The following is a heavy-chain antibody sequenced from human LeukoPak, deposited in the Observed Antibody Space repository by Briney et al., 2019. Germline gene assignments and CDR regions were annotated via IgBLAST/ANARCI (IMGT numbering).Heavy chain of an antibody. CDR1: GGSISSYY. Sequence: WETLSLTCTVSGGSISSYYWSWIRQPAGKGLDWIGRIYTSGSTNYNPSLKSRVTMSVDKSKNQCSLKLSSVTAADTAVYYCARENIAVAGSPLVSYYYYGMDVWGQGTTFTVSS. V-gene: IGHV4-4*07. J-gene: IGHJ6*02. D-gene: IGHD6-19*01. CDR3: ARENIAVAGSPLVSYYYYGMDV. CDR2: IYTSGST.